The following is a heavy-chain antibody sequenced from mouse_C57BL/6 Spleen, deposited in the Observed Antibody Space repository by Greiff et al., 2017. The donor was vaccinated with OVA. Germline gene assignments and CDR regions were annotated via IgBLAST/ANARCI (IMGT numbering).Heavy chain of an antibody. D-gene: IGHD1-1*01. V-gene: IGHV5-17*01. J-gene: IGHJ3*01. CDR2: ISSGSSTI. CDR3: ARHYGSSKFAY. CDR1: GFTFSDYG. Sequence: EVMLVESGGGLVKPGGSLKLSCAASGFTFSDYGMHWVRQAPEKGLEWVAYISSGSSTIYYADTVKGRFTISRDNAKNTLFLQMTSLRSEDTAMYYCARHYGSSKFAYWGQGTLVTVSA.